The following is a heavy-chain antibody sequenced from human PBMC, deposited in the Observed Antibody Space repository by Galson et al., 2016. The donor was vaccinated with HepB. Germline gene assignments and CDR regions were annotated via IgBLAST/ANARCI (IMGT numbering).Heavy chain of an antibody. Sequence: ETLSLTCTVSGYSIRSGFYWGWIRQPPGKGLEWIGIIYHSGSTYYHPSLQSRSIISVDTSKNQFSLRLSSVTAADTAIYFCARNTGGVVPFDFWGQGTMVTVFS. CDR1: GYSIRSGFY. V-gene: IGHV4-38-2*02. CDR2: IYHSGST. CDR3: ARNTGGVVPFDF. D-gene: IGHD2-21*01. J-gene: IGHJ3*01.